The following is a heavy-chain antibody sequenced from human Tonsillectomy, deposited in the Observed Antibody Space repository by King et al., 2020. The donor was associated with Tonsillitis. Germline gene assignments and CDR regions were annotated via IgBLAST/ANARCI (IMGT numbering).Heavy chain of an antibody. J-gene: IGHJ4*02. CDR3: ARDSGDFWGGPHLRILYDFDY. D-gene: IGHD3-3*01. CDR1: GFIFSSYT. V-gene: IGHV3-30-3*01. CDR2: ISYDGSNT. Sequence: QVQLVESGGGVVQPERSLRLSCAASGFIFSSYTMHWVRQAPGKGLEWVAVISYDGSNTYYADSVKGRLTISRDNSKNTLYLQMNSLRVEDTAVYYCARDSGDFWGGPHLRILYDFDYWGQGTLVTVSS.